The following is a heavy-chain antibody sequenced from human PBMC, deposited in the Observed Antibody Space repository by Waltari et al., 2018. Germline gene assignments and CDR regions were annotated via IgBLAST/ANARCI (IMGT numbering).Heavy chain of an antibody. J-gene: IGHJ4*02. Sequence: EVQLVQSGAEVKKPGATVKIPCKASGYTFTDYHMPWVPQAPGKGLEWMGRVDPEDGETIYAEKFQGRVTITADTSTDTAYMELSSLRSEDTAVYYCATLPLRGWYRTEWGQGTLVTVSS. D-gene: IGHD6-19*01. CDR3: ATLPLRGWYRTE. V-gene: IGHV1-69-2*01. CDR2: VDPEDGET. CDR1: GYTFTDYH.